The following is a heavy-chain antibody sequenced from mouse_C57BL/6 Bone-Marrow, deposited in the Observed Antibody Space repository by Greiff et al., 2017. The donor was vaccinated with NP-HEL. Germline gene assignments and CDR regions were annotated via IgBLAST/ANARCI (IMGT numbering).Heavy chain of an antibody. Sequence: EVKLMESGGDLVKPGGSLKLSCAASGFTFSSYGMSWVRQTPDKRLEWVATISSGGSYTYYPDSVKGRFTISRDNAKNTLYLQMSSLKSEETAMYYCARRGDSSGYDWFAYWGQGTLVTVSA. J-gene: IGHJ3*01. CDR3: ARRGDSSGYDWFAY. D-gene: IGHD3-2*02. CDR2: ISSGGSYT. CDR1: GFTFSSYG. V-gene: IGHV5-6*02.